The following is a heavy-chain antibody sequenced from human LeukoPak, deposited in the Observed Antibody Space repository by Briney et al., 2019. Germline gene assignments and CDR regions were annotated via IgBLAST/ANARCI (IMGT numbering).Heavy chain of an antibody. CDR2: ISAYNGNT. D-gene: IGHD3-10*01. J-gene: IGHJ4*02. Sequence: ASVKVSCKASGYTFTSYGIRWVRQAPGQGLEWMGWISAYNGNTNYAQKLQGRVTMTTDKSTSTAYMELSSLRSEDTAVYYCAGGTMVRGVRPFDYWGQGTLVTVSS. V-gene: IGHV1-18*01. CDR1: GYTFTSYG. CDR3: AGGTMVRGVRPFDY.